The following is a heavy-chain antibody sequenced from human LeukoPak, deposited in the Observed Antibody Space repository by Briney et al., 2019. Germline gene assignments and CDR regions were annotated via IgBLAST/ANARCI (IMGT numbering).Heavy chain of an antibody. CDR3: ARGRGIVGARKPYDY. CDR1: GGSFSGYY. CDR2: INHSGST. Sequence: SETLSLTCAVYGGSFSGYYWSWIRQPPGKALEWIGEINHSGSTNYNPSLKSRVTISVDTSKNQFSLKLSSVTAADTAVYYCARGRGIVGARKPYDYWGQGTLVTVSS. J-gene: IGHJ4*02. D-gene: IGHD1-26*01. V-gene: IGHV4-34*01.